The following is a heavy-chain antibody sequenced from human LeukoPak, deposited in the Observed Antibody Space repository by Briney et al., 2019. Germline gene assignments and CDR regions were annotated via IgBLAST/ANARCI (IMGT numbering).Heavy chain of an antibody. V-gene: IGHV3-30*04. CDR2: ISYDGSNK. CDR3: ARVWYCSGGSCHHYYYGMDV. Sequence: PGGSLRLSCAASGFTFSSYAMHWVRQAPGKGLEWVAVISYDGSNKYYADSVKGRFTISRDNSKNTLYLQMNGLRAEDTAVYYCARVWYCSGGSCHHYYYGMDVWDQGTTVTVSS. D-gene: IGHD2-15*01. J-gene: IGHJ6*02. CDR1: GFTFSSYA.